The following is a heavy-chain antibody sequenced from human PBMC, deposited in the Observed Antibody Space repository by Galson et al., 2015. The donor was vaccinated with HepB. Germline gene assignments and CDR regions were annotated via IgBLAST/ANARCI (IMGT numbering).Heavy chain of an antibody. J-gene: IGHJ5*02. Sequence: SVKVSCKASGYTFTRYHIHWVRQSPGQGLEWIGIVHPRGGSTSYAQKFQGRVTLTTDMAASTVYMELRSLRSDDTAVYYCAREGQEVGDYSRLDPWGRGTLVTVSS. CDR1: GYTFTRYH. V-gene: IGHV1-46*01. CDR3: AREGQEVGDYSRLDP. CDR2: VHPRGGST. D-gene: IGHD4-11*01.